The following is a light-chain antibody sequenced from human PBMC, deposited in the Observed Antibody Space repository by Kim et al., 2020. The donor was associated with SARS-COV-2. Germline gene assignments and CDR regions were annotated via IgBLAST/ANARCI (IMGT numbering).Light chain of an antibody. CDR2: GAS. CDR1: QTVNNY. V-gene: IGKV3-20*01. J-gene: IGKJ4*01. CDR3: NQYSCLPVRPT. Sequence: IVLTQSPGTLSLSPGERATLSCRASQTVNNYLAWYQQKPGQSPRLLIYGASNRATGIPDRFSGSGSGTDFTPTIRRLEPEDFAVFYCNQYSCLPVRPTFFEGT.